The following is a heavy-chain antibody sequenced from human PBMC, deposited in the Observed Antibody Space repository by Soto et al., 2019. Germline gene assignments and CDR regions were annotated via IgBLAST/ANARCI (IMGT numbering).Heavy chain of an antibody. CDR2: IYYSGST. CDR3: ARDRRSGYGSDFDY. V-gene: IGHV4-30-4*01. J-gene: IGHJ4*02. Sequence: SEILSLTCTVSGGSISSGDYYWSWIRQPPGKGLEWIGYIYYSGSTYYNPSLKSRVTISVDTSKNQFSLKLSSVTAADTAVYYCARDRRSGYGSDFDYWGQGTLVTVSS. D-gene: IGHD3-10*01. CDR1: GGSISSGDYY.